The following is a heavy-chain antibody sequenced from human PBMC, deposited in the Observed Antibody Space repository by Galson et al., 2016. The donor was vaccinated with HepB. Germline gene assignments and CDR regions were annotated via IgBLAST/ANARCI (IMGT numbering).Heavy chain of an antibody. D-gene: IGHD3-22*01. CDR2: IIPIFGAA. J-gene: IGHJ4*02. CDR1: GGTFSSYA. Sequence: SVKVSCKASGGTFSSYAFIWARQAPGQGLEWMGGIIPIFGAANYAQKFQGRVTITADKSTSTAYMDLSSLRSEDTAVYYCARGPGYHYDNSGYYYPYWGQGTLVTVSS. V-gene: IGHV1-69*06. CDR3: ARGPGYHYDNSGYYYPY.